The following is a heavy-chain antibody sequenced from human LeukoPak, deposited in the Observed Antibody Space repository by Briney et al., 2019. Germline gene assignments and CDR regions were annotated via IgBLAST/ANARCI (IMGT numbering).Heavy chain of an antibody. CDR3: AKGLGKQWLDYYYYGMDV. J-gene: IGHJ6*02. V-gene: IGHV3-23*01. Sequence: PGGSLRLSCVVSGFSFGSYPMSWVRQAPGKGLEWVSAISGSGGSTYHADSVKGRFTISRDNSKNTLYLQMNSLRAEDTAVYYCAKGLGKQWLDYYYYGMDVWGQGTTVTVSS. CDR2: ISGSGGST. CDR1: GFSFGSYP. D-gene: IGHD6-19*01.